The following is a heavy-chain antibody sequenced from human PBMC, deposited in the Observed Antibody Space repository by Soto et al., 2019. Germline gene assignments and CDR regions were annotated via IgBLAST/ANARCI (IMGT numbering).Heavy chain of an antibody. J-gene: IGHJ5*02. D-gene: IGHD1-1*01. Sequence: SETLSLTCSVSGGSINSGRSSWNWIRQSPWKGLEWIAYIYHSGSTYYNPSLKSRVTISVDRSENQFSLKLTSVTAADTAVYYCVRESTTSGPNWFDTWGPGILVTVSS. V-gene: IGHV4-30-2*06. CDR2: IYHSGST. CDR1: GGSINSGRSS. CDR3: VRESTTSGPNWFDT.